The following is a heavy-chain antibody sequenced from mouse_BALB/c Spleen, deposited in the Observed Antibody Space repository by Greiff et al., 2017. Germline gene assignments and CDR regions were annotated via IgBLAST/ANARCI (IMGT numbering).Heavy chain of an antibody. CDR1: GYTFTSYY. CDR2: INPSNGGT. CDR3: TRGGRYYYFDY. J-gene: IGHJ2*01. V-gene: IGHV1S81*02. Sequence: QVQLKQSGAELVKPGASVKLSCKASGYTFTSYYMYWVKQRPGQGLEWIGEINPSNGGTNFNEKFKSKATLTVDKSSSTAYMQLSSLTSEDSAVYYCTRGGRYYYFDYWGQGTTLTVSS. D-gene: IGHD1-1*02.